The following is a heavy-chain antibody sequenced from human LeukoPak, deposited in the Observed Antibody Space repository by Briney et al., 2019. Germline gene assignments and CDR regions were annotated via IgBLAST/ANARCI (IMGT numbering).Heavy chain of an antibody. CDR2: ISSSTGST. CDR3: AKPGRETVILKAGYFDK. Sequence: GGSLRLSCAASGFTFSSYAMSWVRQVPGKGLEWVSAISSSTGSTYYADSVKGRFTISRDNSKNTLYLQMNSLRAEDTAVYYCAKPGRETVILKAGYFDKWGQGTLVTVSS. D-gene: IGHD3-16*01. J-gene: IGHJ4*02. V-gene: IGHV3-23*01. CDR1: GFTFSSYA.